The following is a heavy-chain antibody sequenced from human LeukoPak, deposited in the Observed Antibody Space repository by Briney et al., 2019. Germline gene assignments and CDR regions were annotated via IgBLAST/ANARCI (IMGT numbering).Heavy chain of an antibody. Sequence: GGSLRLSCAASGFTFSSYSMNWVRQAPGKGLEWVSAISGSGGSTYYADSVKGRFTISRDNSKNTLYLQMNSLRAEDTAVYYCAKDLLAGIPPYWGQGTLVTVSS. J-gene: IGHJ4*02. CDR2: ISGSGGST. CDR1: GFTFSSYS. V-gene: IGHV3-23*01. CDR3: AKDLLAGIPPY. D-gene: IGHD2-21*01.